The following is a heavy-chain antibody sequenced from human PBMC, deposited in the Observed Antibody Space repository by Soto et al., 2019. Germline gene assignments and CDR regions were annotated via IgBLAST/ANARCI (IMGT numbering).Heavy chain of an antibody. D-gene: IGHD1-26*01. V-gene: IGHV3-30*18. Sequence: ESGGGVVQPGRSLRLSCAASGFTFMSYGMHWVRQAPGKGLEWVAVISYDGSNKYYADSVKGRFTISRDNSKNTLYLQMNSLRAEDTAVYYCAKGGVRSTSNAFDIWGQGTMVTVSS. J-gene: IGHJ3*02. CDR1: GFTFMSYG. CDR2: ISYDGSNK. CDR3: AKGGVRSTSNAFDI.